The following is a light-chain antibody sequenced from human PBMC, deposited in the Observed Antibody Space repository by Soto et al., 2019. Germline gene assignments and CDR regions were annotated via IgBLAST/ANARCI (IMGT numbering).Light chain of an antibody. J-gene: IGLJ1*01. CDR2: EVS. CDR1: SNDVGGYNY. CDR3: SSYSSTTLV. Sequence: QSALTQPASVSGSPGQSITISCTGTSNDVGGYNYVSWFQQHPGKAPKLLIFEVSNRPSGVSHRFSGSKSGNTASLTISGLQAEDEADYYCSSYSSTTLVFGTGTKLTVL. V-gene: IGLV2-14*01.